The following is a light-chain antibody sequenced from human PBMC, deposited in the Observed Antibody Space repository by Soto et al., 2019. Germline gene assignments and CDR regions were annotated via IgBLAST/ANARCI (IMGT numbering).Light chain of an antibody. J-gene: IGLJ2*01. V-gene: IGLV1-44*01. Sequence: QSVLTQPPSASGPPGQRVAISCSGRASNIGSNFVSWYQVVPGTAPKLLIYTNSHRPSGVPDRFSGSRSGTSASLDISGLQSDDEADYFCGTWDDNVKGPVFGGGTKVTVL. CDR1: ASNIGSNF. CDR3: GTWDDNVKGPV. CDR2: TNS.